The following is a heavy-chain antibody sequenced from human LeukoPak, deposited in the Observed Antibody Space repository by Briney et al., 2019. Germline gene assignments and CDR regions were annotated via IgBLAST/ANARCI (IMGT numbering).Heavy chain of an antibody. Sequence: GESLKISCKGSGYSFTSYWIGWVRQMPGKGLEWMGIIYPGDSDTRYSPSFQGQVTISADKSISTAYLQWSSLKASDTAMYYCARQDAYYYDSSGLDYFDYWGRGTLVTVSS. CDR1: GYSFTSYW. CDR3: ARQDAYYYDSSGLDYFDY. J-gene: IGHJ4*02. D-gene: IGHD3-22*01. CDR2: IYPGDSDT. V-gene: IGHV5-51*01.